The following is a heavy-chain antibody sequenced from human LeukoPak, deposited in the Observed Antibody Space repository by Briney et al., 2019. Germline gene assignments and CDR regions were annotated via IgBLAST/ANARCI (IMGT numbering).Heavy chain of an antibody. CDR2: IIPIFGTA. CDR3: ARGLRQQLVNWFDP. V-gene: IGHV1-69*13. Sequence: SVKVSCKASGGTFSSYAISWVRQTPGQGLEWMVGIIPIFGTANYAQKFQGRVTITADESTSTAYMELSSLRSEDTAVYYCARGLRQQLVNWFDPWGQGTLVTVSS. J-gene: IGHJ5*02. D-gene: IGHD6-13*01. CDR1: GGTFSSYA.